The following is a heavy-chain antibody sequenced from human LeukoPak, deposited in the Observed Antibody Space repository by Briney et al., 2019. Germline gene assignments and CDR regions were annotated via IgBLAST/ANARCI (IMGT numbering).Heavy chain of an antibody. CDR3: AKGLRFLEWLPDY. J-gene: IGHJ4*02. D-gene: IGHD3-3*01. CDR1: GFTFSSYS. V-gene: IGHV3-21*01. CDR2: ISSSSSYI. Sequence: PGGSLRLSCAASGFTFSSYSMTWVRQAPGKGLEWVSSISSSSSYIYYADSVKGRFTISRDNAKNSLYLQMNSLRAEDTAVYYCAKGLRFLEWLPDYWGQGTLVTVSS.